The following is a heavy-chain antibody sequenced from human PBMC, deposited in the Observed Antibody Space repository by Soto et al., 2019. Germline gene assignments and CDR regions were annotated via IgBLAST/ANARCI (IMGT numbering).Heavy chain of an antibody. CDR3: ARGRYDFWSGQYYYYMDV. Sequence: GGSLRLSCAASGFTFSSYGMHWVRQAPGKGLEWVAVIWYDGSNKYYADSVKGRFTISRDNSKNTLYLQMNSLRAEDTAVYYCARGRYDFWSGQYYYYMDVWGKGTTVTVSS. J-gene: IGHJ6*03. D-gene: IGHD3-3*01. CDR2: IWYDGSNK. V-gene: IGHV3-33*01. CDR1: GFTFSSYG.